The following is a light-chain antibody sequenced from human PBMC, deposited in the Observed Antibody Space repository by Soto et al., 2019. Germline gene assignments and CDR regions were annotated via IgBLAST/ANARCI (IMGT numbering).Light chain of an antibody. CDR3: QQYGSSPYT. CDR2: GAS. Sequence: EIVLTQSPGTLSLSPGERATLSCRASQSLSNYLAWYQQKPGQAPRLLIYGASTRATGIPDTFSGSGSGTDFTLTISRLEPEDFALYYCQQYGSSPYTFGQGTKVEIK. V-gene: IGKV3-20*01. CDR1: QSLSNY. J-gene: IGKJ2*01.